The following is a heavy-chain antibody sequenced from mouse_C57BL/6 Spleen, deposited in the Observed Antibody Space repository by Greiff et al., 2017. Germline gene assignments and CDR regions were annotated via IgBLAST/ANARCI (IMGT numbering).Heavy chain of an antibody. V-gene: IGHV1-18*01. J-gene: IGHJ4*01. CDR1: GYTFTDYN. D-gene: IGHD1-1*01. Sequence: EVKLQESGPELVKPGASVKIPCKASGYTFTDYNMDWVKQSHGKSLEWIGDINPNNGGTIYNQKFKGKATLTVDKSSSTAYMELRSLTSEDTAVYYCARNFYYYGSSRERDAMDYWGQGTSVTVSS. CDR2: INPNNGGT. CDR3: ARNFYYYGSSRERDAMDY.